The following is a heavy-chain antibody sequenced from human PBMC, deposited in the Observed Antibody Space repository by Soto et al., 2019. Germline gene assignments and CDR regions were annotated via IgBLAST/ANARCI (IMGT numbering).Heavy chain of an antibody. J-gene: IGHJ5*02. Sequence: QVQLVQSGAEVKKPGASVKVSCKGSGYTFTSYHINWVRQATGQGLEWMGWMNPNGGNTGYAQTLQGRVTMTWDTSISTAYMELSSLRFEDTAMYYCARGHISSTKNWLDPWGQGTLVTVSS. D-gene: IGHD6-6*01. V-gene: IGHV1-8*01. CDR3: ARGHISSTKNWLDP. CDR2: MNPNGGNT. CDR1: GYTFTSYH.